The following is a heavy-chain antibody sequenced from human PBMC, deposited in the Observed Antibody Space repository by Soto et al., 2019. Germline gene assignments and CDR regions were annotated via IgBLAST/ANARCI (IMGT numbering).Heavy chain of an antibody. J-gene: IGHJ6*02. CDR2: IIPILGIA. CDR3: ASGIVGATTYGMDV. V-gene: IGHV1-69*02. CDR1: GGTFSSYT. Sequence: KRAPASVKVSCKASGGTFSSYTISWVRQAPGQGLEWMGRIIPILGIANYAQKFQGRVTITADKSTSTAYMELSSLRAEDTALYYCASGIVGATTYGMDVWGQGTTVTVSS. D-gene: IGHD1-26*01.